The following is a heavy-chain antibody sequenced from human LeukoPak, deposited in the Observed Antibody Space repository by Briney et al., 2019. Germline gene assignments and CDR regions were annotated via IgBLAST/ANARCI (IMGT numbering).Heavy chain of an antibody. J-gene: IGHJ4*02. D-gene: IGHD3-16*01. V-gene: IGHV3-7*01. CDR1: GFTFTAYA. CDR2: IHDDGIVT. Sequence: GGSLRLSCAASGFTFTAYAMSWFRQTPEKGLEWVANIHDDGIVTHYVDSVKGRFTISRDNARNSVDLQLNSLRVEDTALYYCARGRGWVDHWGQGTLVTVSS. CDR3: ARGRGWVDH.